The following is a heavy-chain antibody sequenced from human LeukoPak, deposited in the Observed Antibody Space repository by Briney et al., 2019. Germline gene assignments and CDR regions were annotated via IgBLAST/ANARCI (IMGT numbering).Heavy chain of an antibody. Sequence: ASVKVSCKPSGYSLTGHYMHWVRQAPGQGLEWMGWINPNSGGASFAQKFQGRVTMTRDTSISTAYMELSRLRSDDTAVYYCARDVLLDYYDSSGYHPGDNWFDPWGQGTLVTVSS. D-gene: IGHD3-22*01. J-gene: IGHJ5*02. V-gene: IGHV1-2*02. CDR1: GYSLTGHY. CDR2: INPNSGGA. CDR3: ARDVLLDYYDSSGYHPGDNWFDP.